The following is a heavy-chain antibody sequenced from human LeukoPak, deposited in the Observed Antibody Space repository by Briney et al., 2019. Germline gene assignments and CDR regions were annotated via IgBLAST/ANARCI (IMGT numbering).Heavy chain of an antibody. Sequence: SQTLSLTCSVSGGSITSGRYYWTWIRQYPEKGLEWIGYSYYSGSTHFKPSLKSRATISLDKSKNQFSLNLTSATAADTAVYYCARATYDLLTGYYLDSWGQGTLVTVSS. CDR3: ARATYDLLTGYYLDS. CDR2: SYYSGST. J-gene: IGHJ4*02. V-gene: IGHV4-31*03. D-gene: IGHD3-9*01. CDR1: GGSITSGRYY.